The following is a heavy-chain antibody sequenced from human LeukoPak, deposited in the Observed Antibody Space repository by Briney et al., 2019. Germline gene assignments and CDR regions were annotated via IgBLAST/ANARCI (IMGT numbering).Heavy chain of an antibody. CDR3: ARPRRGSYHNWFDP. D-gene: IGHD1-26*01. CDR2: MNPNSGNT. CDR1: GYTFTSYD. V-gene: IGHV1-8*03. J-gene: IGHJ5*02. Sequence: ASVKVPCKASGYTFTSYDINWVRQATGQGLEWMGWMNPNSGNTGYAQKFQGRVTITRNTSISTAYMELSSLRSEDTAVYYCARPRRGSYHNWFDPWGQGTLVTVSS.